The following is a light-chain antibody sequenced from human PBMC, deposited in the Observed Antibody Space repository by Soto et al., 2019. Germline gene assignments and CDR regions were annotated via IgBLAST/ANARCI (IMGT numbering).Light chain of an antibody. J-gene: IGKJ5*01. Sequence: EIGMTQSPDTLSLSPGETATLSCRASQTIGRNYLAWYQQKPGQVPRLLIYGISTRATDIPARFSGSGSGTEFTLTISSLQSEDFAVYYCQQYTQWPITFGQGTRLEIK. CDR2: GIS. CDR3: QQYTQWPIT. V-gene: IGKV3-15*01. CDR1: QTIGRN.